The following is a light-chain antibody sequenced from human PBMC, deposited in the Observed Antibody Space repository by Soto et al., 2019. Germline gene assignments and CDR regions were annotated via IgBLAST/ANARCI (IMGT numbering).Light chain of an antibody. Sequence: EIVLTQSPGTLSLSPGERATLSCRASQSVSSSYLAWYQQKPGQAPRLLIYGASSRATGIPDRFSGSGSGTDFTLTINRLEPEDFAVYYCQQYGSSPPGVTFGGGTKVEIK. CDR3: QQYGSSPPGVT. V-gene: IGKV3-20*01. J-gene: IGKJ4*01. CDR1: QSVSSSY. CDR2: GAS.